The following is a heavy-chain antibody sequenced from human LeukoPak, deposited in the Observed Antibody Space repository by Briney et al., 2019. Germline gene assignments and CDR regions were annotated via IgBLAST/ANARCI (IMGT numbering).Heavy chain of an antibody. Sequence: ASVTVSCTASGYTFTSYAMHWVRQAPGQRLEWMGWINAGNGNTKYSQKFQGRVTITRDTSASTAYMELSSLRSEDTAVYYCARDGFGGVIIYFFDYWGQGTLVTVSS. CDR2: INAGNGNT. CDR1: GYTFTSYA. J-gene: IGHJ4*02. V-gene: IGHV1-3*01. D-gene: IGHD3-16*02. CDR3: ARDGFGGVIIYFFDY.